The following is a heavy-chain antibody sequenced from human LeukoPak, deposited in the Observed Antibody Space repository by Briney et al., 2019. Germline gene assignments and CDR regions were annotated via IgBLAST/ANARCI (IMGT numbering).Heavy chain of an antibody. CDR1: GFTFSSYA. J-gene: IGHJ4*02. D-gene: IGHD6-13*01. V-gene: IGHV3-23*01. Sequence: GGSLRLSCAASGFTFSSYAMSWVRQAPGKGLEWVSAISGSGGSTYYADSVKGRFTISRDNSKNTLYLQVNSLRAEDTAVYYCAKAVRIAAAGTGIDYWGQGTLVTVSS. CDR3: AKAVRIAAAGTGIDY. CDR2: ISGSGGST.